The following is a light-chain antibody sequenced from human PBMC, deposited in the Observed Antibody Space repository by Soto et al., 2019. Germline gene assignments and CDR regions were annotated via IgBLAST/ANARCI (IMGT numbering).Light chain of an antibody. J-gene: IGLJ2*01. Sequence: QSALTQPASVSGSPGQSITISCTGTSSDVGGYNYVSWYQQYPGKAPKLMIYDVSYRPSGVSNRFSGSKSGNTASLTISGLQAEDEADYYCSSYTNRNTLVVFGGGTKLTVL. CDR3: SSYTNRNTLVV. CDR1: SSDVGGYNY. CDR2: DVS. V-gene: IGLV2-14*03.